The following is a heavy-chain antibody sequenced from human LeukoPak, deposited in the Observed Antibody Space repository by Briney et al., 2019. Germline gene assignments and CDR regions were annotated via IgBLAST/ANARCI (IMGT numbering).Heavy chain of an antibody. CDR2: ISSTSPSAI. V-gene: IGHV3-11*01. J-gene: IGHJ4*02. CDR1: GLTFSDYY. Sequence: NPGGSLRLSCAASGLTFSDYYMSWIRQAPGKGLEWVSLISSTSPSAISYGDSVKGRFTTSRDNARNSLFLQMNSLRAEDTAIYYCAGHARDSYLVYWGQGILVTVST. D-gene: IGHD2-8*02. CDR3: AGHARDSYLVY.